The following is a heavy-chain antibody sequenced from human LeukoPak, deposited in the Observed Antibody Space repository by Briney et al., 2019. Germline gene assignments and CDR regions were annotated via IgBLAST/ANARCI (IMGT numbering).Heavy chain of an antibody. D-gene: IGHD6-13*01. CDR1: GGSISSGSYY. V-gene: IGHV4-61*02. Sequence: TSETLSLTCTVSGGSISSGSYYWSWIRQPAGKGLEWIGRIYTSGSTNYNPSLKSRVTISVDTSKNQFSLKLSSVTAADTAVYYCARGSYSSSWYTSFDYWGQGTLVTVSS. CDR2: IYTSGST. CDR3: ARGSYSSSWYTSFDY. J-gene: IGHJ4*02.